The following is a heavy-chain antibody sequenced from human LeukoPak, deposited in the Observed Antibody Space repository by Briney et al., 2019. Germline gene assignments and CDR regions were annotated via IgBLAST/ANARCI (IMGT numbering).Heavy chain of an antibody. D-gene: IGHD5-18*01. CDR3: AGQGRLYSYGPSDY. CDR1: GFTFSDYY. V-gene: IGHV3-11*01. J-gene: IGHJ4*02. CDR2: ISSTGSTI. Sequence: PGGSLRLSCAASGFTFSDYYMSWIRQPPGKGLEWVSYISSTGSTISYADSVKGRFTISRDNAKNSLYLQMNSPRAEDTAVYYCAGQGRLYSYGPSDYWGQGTLVTVSS.